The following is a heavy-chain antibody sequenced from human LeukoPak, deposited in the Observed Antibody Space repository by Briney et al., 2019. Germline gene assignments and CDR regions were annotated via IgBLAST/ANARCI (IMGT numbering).Heavy chain of an antibody. CDR2: ISGGST. CDR3: QGATYDYGSGSTTFGSNYYYYMDV. D-gene: IGHD3-10*01. CDR1: GFTVSSNE. J-gene: IGHJ6*03. V-gene: IGHV3-38-3*01. Sequence: GGSLRLSCAASGFTVSSNEMSWVRQAPGKGLEWVSSISGGSTYYADSRKGRFTISRDNSKNTLYLQMNSLRAEDTAVYYCQGATYDYGSGSTTFGSNYYYYMDVWGKGTTVTVSS.